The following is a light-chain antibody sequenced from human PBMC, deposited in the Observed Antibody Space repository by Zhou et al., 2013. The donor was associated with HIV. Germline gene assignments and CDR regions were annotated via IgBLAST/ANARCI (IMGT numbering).Light chain of an antibody. V-gene: IGKV3-20*01. CDR3: QQYGRSLT. Sequence: EIVLTQSPGTLSLSPGERATLFCRASQSVSSSYLAWYQQKPGQAPRLLIYSASNRATGIPDRFSGSGSGTDFTLTISRLEPEDFAVYYCQQYGRSLTFGGGTKVEIK. CDR1: QSVSSSY. J-gene: IGKJ4*01. CDR2: SAS.